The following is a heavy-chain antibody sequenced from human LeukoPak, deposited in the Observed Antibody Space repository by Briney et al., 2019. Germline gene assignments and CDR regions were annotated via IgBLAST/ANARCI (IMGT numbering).Heavy chain of an antibody. V-gene: IGHV1-18*01. CDR3: ARDSLGIAARVNDY. Sequence: LRASVKVSCKASGYTFTSYGISWVRQAPGQGLEWMGWISAYNGNTNYAQKLQGRVTMTTDTSTSTAYMELRSLRSDDTAVYYCARDSLGIAARVNDYWGQGTLVTVSS. CDR2: ISAYNGNT. D-gene: IGHD6-6*01. J-gene: IGHJ4*02. CDR1: GYTFTSYG.